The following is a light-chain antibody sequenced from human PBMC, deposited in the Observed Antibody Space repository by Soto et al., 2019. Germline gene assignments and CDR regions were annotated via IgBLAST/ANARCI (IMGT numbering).Light chain of an antibody. Sequence: EIVLTQSPGTLSLSPGERATLSCRASQSVSSSYLAWYQQKPGQAPRLLIYGASSRATGIPDRFSGSGSGTDFTLTINSLEPEDFAVYYCQQYGSSPRFTFGPGTKVDIK. J-gene: IGKJ3*01. CDR2: GAS. CDR1: QSVSSSY. CDR3: QQYGSSPRFT. V-gene: IGKV3-20*01.